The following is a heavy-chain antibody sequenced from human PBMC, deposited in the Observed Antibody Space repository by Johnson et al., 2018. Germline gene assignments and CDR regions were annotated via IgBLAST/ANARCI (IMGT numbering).Heavy chain of an antibody. CDR3: PKAVNRKYYYYFGMDV. Sequence: VQLVQSGGVVAQPGGSLRLSCAASGFTFDDYSMVWVRQLPGRGLEWVSLISWDGSYTYYADSVKGRFTISRDNSKNSPFVQMHSLKTEDTAFYYCPKAVNRKYYYYFGMDVWGRGTTVTVSS. CDR2: ISWDGSYT. V-gene: IGHV3-43*01. D-gene: IGHD1-14*01. CDR1: GFTFDDYS. J-gene: IGHJ6*02.